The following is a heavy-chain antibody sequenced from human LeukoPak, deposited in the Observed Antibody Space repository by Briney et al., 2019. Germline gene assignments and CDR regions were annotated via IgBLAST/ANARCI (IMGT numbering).Heavy chain of an antibody. CDR3: ARIGCTNGVCYNGDY. CDR1: GYTFTGYY. D-gene: IGHD2-8*01. CDR2: INPNSGGT. Sequence: ASVKVSCKASGYTFTGYYMHWVRQAPGQGLEWMGWINPNSGGTNYAQKFQGRVTMTRDMSTSTDYMELSSLRSEDTAVYYCARIGCTNGVCYNGDYWGQGTLVTVSS. J-gene: IGHJ4*02. V-gene: IGHV1-2*02.